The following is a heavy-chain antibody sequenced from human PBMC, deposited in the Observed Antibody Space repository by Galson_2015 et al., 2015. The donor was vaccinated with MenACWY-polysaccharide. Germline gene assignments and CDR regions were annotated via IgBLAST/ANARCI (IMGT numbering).Heavy chain of an antibody. CDR3: ARLAVDNYFDY. Sequence: SLRLSCAASAFTVSSNHMSWVRQAPGKGLEWVSVIYSDGSTYYADSVKGRFTISRDNSKNTLYLQMNSLRAEDTALYYCARLAVDNYFDYWGQGTLVAVSS. V-gene: IGHV3-66*01. CDR2: IYSDGST. D-gene: IGHD6-19*01. J-gene: IGHJ4*02. CDR1: AFTVSSNH.